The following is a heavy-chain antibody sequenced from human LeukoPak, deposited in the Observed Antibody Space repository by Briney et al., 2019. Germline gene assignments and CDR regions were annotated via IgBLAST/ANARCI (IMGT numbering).Heavy chain of an antibody. CDR3: AGPTGMVTFGF. D-gene: IGHD3-16*01. V-gene: IGHV3-30-3*01. CDR2: ISYDGSNK. J-gene: IGHJ1*01. Sequence: GSPRLSCAASGFTLSSYAMHWVCQAPGKGLEWVAVISYDGSNKYYADSVKGRFTISRDNSKNTLYLQMNSLRAEDTAVYYCAGPTGMVTFGFWGHGTLVTVSS. CDR1: GFTLSSYA.